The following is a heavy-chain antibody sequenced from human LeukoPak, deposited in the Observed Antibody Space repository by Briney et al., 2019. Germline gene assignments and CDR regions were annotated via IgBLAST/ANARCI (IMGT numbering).Heavy chain of an antibody. CDR2: INWNSGSI. CDR3: AKSTTYSSSSGSGYMDV. J-gene: IGHJ6*03. Sequence: GGSLRLSCAASGFTFDDYAMHWVRQAPGKGLEWVSGINWNSGSIGYGDSVKGRFTISRDNAKNSLYLQMDSLRAEDMALYYCAKSTTYSSSSGSGYMDVWGKGTTVTVSS. CDR1: GFTFDDYA. D-gene: IGHD6-6*01. V-gene: IGHV3-9*03.